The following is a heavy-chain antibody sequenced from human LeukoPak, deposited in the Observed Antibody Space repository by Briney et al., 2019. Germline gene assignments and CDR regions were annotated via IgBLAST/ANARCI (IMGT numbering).Heavy chain of an antibody. Sequence: SETLSLTCTVSGGSVSSSSYYWGWIRQPPGKGLEWIGSIFYSGNTYYNPSLESRLTISVDTSKNQFSLGLSSVTAADTAVYYCARSTVTTWVGDFDYWGQGTLVTVSS. V-gene: IGHV4-39*01. CDR2: IFYSGNT. J-gene: IGHJ4*02. D-gene: IGHD4-17*01. CDR1: GGSVSSSSYY. CDR3: ARSTVTTWVGDFDY.